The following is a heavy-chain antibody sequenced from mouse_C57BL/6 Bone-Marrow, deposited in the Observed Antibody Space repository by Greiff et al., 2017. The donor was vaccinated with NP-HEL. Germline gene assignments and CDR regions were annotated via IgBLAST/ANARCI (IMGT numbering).Heavy chain of an antibody. V-gene: IGHV1-22*01. Sequence: EVKLVESGPELVKPGASVKMSCKASGYTFTDYNMHWVKQSHGKSLEWIGYINPNNGGTSYNQKFKGKATLTVNKSSSTAYMELRSLTSEDSAVYYCARFPHYYGSSYWYFDVWGTGTTVTVSS. D-gene: IGHD1-1*01. CDR2: INPNNGGT. CDR1: GYTFTDYN. J-gene: IGHJ1*03. CDR3: ARFPHYYGSSYWYFDV.